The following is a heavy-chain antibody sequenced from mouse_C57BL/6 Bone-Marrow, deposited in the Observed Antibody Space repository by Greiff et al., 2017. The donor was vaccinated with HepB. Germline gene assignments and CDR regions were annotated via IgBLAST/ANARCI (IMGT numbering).Heavy chain of an antibody. J-gene: IGHJ4*01. CDR3: AREGNPYAMDY. Sequence: MQRVESGAELVKPGASVKISCKASGYAFSSYWMNWVKQRPGKGLEWIGQIYPGDGDTNYNGKFKGKATLTADKSSSTAYMQLSSLTSEDSAVYFCAREGNPYAMDYWGQGTSVTVSS. CDR1: GYAFSSYW. D-gene: IGHD2-1*01. CDR2: IYPGDGDT. V-gene: IGHV1-80*01.